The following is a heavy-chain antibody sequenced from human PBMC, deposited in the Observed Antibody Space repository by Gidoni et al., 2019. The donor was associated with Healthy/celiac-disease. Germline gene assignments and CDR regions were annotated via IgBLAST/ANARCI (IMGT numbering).Heavy chain of an antibody. CDR2: INTNTGNP. V-gene: IGHV7-4-1*02. Sequence: QVQLVQSGSELKKPGASVKVSCKASGYTFTSYAMNWVRQDPGQGLEWMGWINTNTGNPTYAKSFTGRFVFSLYTSVSTAYLQISSLKAEDTAVYYCAREGYSSSWHGGVIGFWGQGTLVTVSS. CDR1: GYTFTSYA. CDR3: AREGYSSSWHGGVIGF. D-gene: IGHD6-13*01. J-gene: IGHJ4*02.